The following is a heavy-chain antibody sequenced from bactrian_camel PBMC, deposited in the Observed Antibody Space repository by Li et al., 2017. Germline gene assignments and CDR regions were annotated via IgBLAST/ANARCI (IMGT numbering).Heavy chain of an antibody. J-gene: IGHJ4*01. CDR2: ISSSGGST. Sequence: DVQLVESGGGLVQPGGSLVLSCAASGFTLSTYAMSWVRQAPGKGLEWVSLISSSGGSTLYADSVKGRFTISQDNTGNTLYLQMNNLRPEDTATYYCAADWGSIREAGLCRTPHTSFAVWGLGTQVTVS. CDR1: GFTLSTYA. V-gene: IGHV3S31*01. D-gene: IGHD5*01. CDR3: AADWGSIREAGLCRTPHTSFAV.